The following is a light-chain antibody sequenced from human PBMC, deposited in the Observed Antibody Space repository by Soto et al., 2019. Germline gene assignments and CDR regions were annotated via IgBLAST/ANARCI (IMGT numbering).Light chain of an antibody. CDR3: QQSQYWPPIN. J-gene: IGKJ5*01. V-gene: IGKV3-11*01. Sequence: VLTQSPATLSLSPGERSTLSCRASQSVSSYLAWYQQKPGQAPRLLIYDTSNRATGVPARFSGSGSGTDFTLTIRSLEPEDCAIYYCQQSQYWPPINFGQGKRLEIK. CDR2: DTS. CDR1: QSVSSY.